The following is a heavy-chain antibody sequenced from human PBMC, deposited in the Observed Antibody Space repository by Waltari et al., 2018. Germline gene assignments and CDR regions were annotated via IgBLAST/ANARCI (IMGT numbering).Heavy chain of an antibody. CDR1: GGTFSSYT. Sequence: QVQLVQSGAEVKKPGSSVKVSCKASGGTFSSYTISWVRQAPGQGLEWMGRIIPILGIANYAQKCQGRVTITADKSTSTAYMELSSLRSEDTAVYYCMVAAYYYYGMDVWGQGTTVTVSS. J-gene: IGHJ6*02. CDR2: IIPILGIA. D-gene: IGHD2-15*01. V-gene: IGHV1-69*02. CDR3: MVAAYYYYGMDV.